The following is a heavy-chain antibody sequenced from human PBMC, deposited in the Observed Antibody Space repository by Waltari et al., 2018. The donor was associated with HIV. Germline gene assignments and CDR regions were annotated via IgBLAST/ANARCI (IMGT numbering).Heavy chain of an antibody. D-gene: IGHD5-12*01. Sequence: QVQLQESGPGLVQPSQTLSLTCTVSGGSLSSGGYYWSWIRQHPGKGLEWIGYIYYSGSTYYNPSLKSRVTISVDTSKNQFSLKLSSVTAADTAVYYCARLGTGGYDPHFDYWGQGTLVTVSS. CDR2: IYYSGST. CDR1: GGSLSSGGYY. CDR3: ARLGTGGYDPHFDY. V-gene: IGHV4-31*03. J-gene: IGHJ4*02.